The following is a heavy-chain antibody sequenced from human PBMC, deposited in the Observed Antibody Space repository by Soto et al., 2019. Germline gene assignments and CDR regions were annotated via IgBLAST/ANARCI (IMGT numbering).Heavy chain of an antibody. CDR1: GFTFTDYA. CDR3: AKASSTISPDY. D-gene: IGHD5-12*01. CDR2: ISGSASST. V-gene: IGHV3-23*01. Sequence: EVQLLESGGGLVQPGGSLRLSCAASGFTFTDYAMTWFRQAPGKGLEWVSSISGSASSTFYAGSVKGRFTISRDNSRNTVSLQMNSLRAEDTAVYYCAKASSTISPDYWGQGTLVTVSS. J-gene: IGHJ4*02.